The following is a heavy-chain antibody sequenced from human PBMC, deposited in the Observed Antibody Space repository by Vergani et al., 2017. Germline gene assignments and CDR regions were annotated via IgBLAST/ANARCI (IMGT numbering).Heavy chain of an antibody. CDR1: GFTFSSYA. CDR3: ARGGLYDYIWGADAFDI. CDR2: ISYDGSNK. Sequence: QVQLVESGGGVVQPGRSLRLSCAASGFTFSSYAMHWVRQAPGKGLEWVAVISYDGSNKYYADSVKGRFTISRDNSKNTLYLQMNSLRAEDTAVYYCARGGLYDYIWGADAFDIRGQGTMVTVSS. V-gene: IGHV3-30-3*01. D-gene: IGHD3-16*01. J-gene: IGHJ3*02.